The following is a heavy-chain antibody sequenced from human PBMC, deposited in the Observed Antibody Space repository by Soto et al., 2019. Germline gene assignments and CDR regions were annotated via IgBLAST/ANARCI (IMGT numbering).Heavy chain of an antibody. V-gene: IGHV3-48*03. J-gene: IGHJ4*02. CDR1: GFTFSSYE. CDR3: ARDDSGYPSYFHY. CDR2: ISSGGSTI. Sequence: EVQLVESGGGLVQPGGSLRLSCAASGFTFSSYEMNWVRQAPGRGWEGVSYISSGGSTIYYADSVRGRFTISRDNAKNSLYLQMNSLRAEDTAVYYCARDDSGYPSYFHYWGQGTLVTVSS. D-gene: IGHD3-16*02.